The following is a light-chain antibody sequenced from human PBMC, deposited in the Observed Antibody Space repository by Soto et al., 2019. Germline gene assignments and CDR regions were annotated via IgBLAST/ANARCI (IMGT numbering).Light chain of an antibody. Sequence: EIMMTQSPVTLSVSPGERATLSCRASQSVNSNLAWYQQKPGQAPRLLIYDASSRAAGVPARFSGGGSGTDFTLTISGLEPDDFAVYYCQQRFAWPLTFGGGTRLEIK. V-gene: IGKV3-11*01. CDR2: DAS. J-gene: IGKJ5*01. CDR1: QSVNSN. CDR3: QQRFAWPLT.